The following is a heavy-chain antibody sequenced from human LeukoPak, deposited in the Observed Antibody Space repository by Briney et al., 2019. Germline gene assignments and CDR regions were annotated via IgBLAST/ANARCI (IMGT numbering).Heavy chain of an antibody. J-gene: IGHJ4*02. CDR1: GGSISSYY. V-gene: IGHV4-34*01. CDR2: INHSGST. D-gene: IGHD2-21*02. CDR3: ASLVVTALRGADY. Sequence: PSETLSLTCTVSGGSISSYYWSWIRQPPGKGLEWIGEINHSGSTNYNPSLKSRVTISVDTSKNQFSLKLSSVTAADTAVYYCASLVVTALRGADYWGQGTLVTVSS.